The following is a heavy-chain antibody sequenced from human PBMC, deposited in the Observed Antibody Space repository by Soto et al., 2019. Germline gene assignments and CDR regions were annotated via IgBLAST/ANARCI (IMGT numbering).Heavy chain of an antibody. CDR3: ARAGGFEVVTIFDY. CDR2: IYASGTT. Sequence: SETMSLRYTVAGGYIGNFYGRRIRQPAGKGLEYIGRIYASGTTNYNPSLKSRVTMSVDAFENQFSLRLTSVTAADTAVYYCARAGGFEVVTIFDYWGWGTLVTVSS. V-gene: IGHV4-4*07. CDR1: GGYIGNFY. J-gene: IGHJ4*02. D-gene: IGHD3-3*01.